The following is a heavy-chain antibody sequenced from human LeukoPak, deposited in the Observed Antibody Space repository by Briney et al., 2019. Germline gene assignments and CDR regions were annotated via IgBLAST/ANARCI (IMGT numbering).Heavy chain of an antibody. Sequence: GGSLRLSCAASGFTFSSYGMSWVRQAPGKGLEWVSAISGSGGSTYYADSVKGRFTISRDNSRNTLYLQMNSLRGEDTAVYYCARVRHYDSSGSPFDYWGQGTLVTVSS. CDR3: ARVRHYDSSGSPFDY. J-gene: IGHJ4*02. CDR1: GFTFSSYG. CDR2: ISGSGGST. V-gene: IGHV3-23*01. D-gene: IGHD3-22*01.